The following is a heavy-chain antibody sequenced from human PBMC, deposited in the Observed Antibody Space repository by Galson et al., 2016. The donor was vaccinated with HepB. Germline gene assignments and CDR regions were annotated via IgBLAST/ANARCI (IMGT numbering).Heavy chain of an antibody. J-gene: IGHJ4*02. CDR1: GFTLNRYN. CDR3: ARFGNGFDY. D-gene: IGHD3-16*01. V-gene: IGHV3-48*01. Sequence: SLRLSCAASGFTLNRYNMNWVRQAPGKGLEWVSYISSSSNNIYYADSVKGRFTISRDNAKNSLYLQMNSLRAEDTSVYYCARFGNGFDYWGQGTLVTVSS. CDR2: ISSSSNNI.